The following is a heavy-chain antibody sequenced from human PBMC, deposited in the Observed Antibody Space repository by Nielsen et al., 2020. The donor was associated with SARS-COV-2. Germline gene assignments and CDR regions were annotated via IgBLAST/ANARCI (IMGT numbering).Heavy chain of an antibody. D-gene: IGHD3-10*01. CDR2: ISGSGGST. V-gene: IGHV3-23*01. CDR1: GFTFSSYA. CDR3: AKGYYYGSGSYYVVGGYFDY. Sequence: GESLKISCAASGFTFSSYAMSWVRQAPGKGLEWVSAISGSGGSTYYADSVKGRFTISRDNSKNTLYLQMNSLRAEDTAVYYCAKGYYYGSGSYYVVGGYFDYWGQGTLVTVSS. J-gene: IGHJ4*02.